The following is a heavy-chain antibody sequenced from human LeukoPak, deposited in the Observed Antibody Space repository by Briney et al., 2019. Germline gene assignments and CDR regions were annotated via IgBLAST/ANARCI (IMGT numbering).Heavy chain of an antibody. CDR3: AKIETTYYYDSSGYYYNWFDP. V-gene: IGHV3-20*04. CDR1: GFTFDDSG. Sequence: GGSLRLSCAASGFTFDDSGMSWVRQAPGKGLEWVSDINWNGGSTSYADSVKGRFVISRDSAKNSLYLQMNSLRAEDTALYYCAKIETTYYYDSSGYYYNWFDPWGQGTLVTVSS. D-gene: IGHD3-22*01. CDR2: INWNGGST. J-gene: IGHJ5*02.